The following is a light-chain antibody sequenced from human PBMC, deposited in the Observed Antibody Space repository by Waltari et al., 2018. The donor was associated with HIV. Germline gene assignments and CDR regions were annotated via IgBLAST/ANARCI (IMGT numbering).Light chain of an antibody. J-gene: IGLJ1*01. CDR1: SSNSGKKT. CDR2: NHN. CDR3: AACDDSLNGYV. Sequence: QSVLTQPPSASGTPGQRVTISCSGSSSNSGKKTVSWYQQVPGTAPKLLIYNHNHRPSGVPDRFSGSKSGTSASLAISGLQSEDEADYYCAACDDSLNGYVFGTGTKVTVL. V-gene: IGLV1-44*01.